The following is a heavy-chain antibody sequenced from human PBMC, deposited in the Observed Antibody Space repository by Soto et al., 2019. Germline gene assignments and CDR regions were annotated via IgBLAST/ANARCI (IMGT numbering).Heavy chain of an antibody. CDR2: INAGNGNT. D-gene: IGHD2-2*01. CDR3: ARAGYCSSTSCYRNWFDP. J-gene: IGHJ5*02. CDR1: GYTFTSYA. Sequence: ASVKVSCKASGYTFTSYAMHLVRQGPGKKPEWMGWINAGNGNTKYSQKFQGRVTITRDTSASTAYMELSSLRSEDTAVYYCARAGYCSSTSCYRNWFDPWGQGTLVTVSS. V-gene: IGHV1-3*01.